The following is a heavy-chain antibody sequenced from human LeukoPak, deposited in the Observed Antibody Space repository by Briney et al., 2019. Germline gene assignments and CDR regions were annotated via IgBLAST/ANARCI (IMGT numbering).Heavy chain of an antibody. CDR1: GFTFSSYA. CDR2: ISGSGGST. CDR3: AKGIYDSSGYDAFDI. Sequence: GGSLRLSCAASGFTFSSYAMSWVRQAPGKGLEWVSAISGSGGSTYCADSVKGRFTISRDNSKNTLYLQMNSLRAEDTAVYYCAKGIYDSSGYDAFDIWGQGTMVTVSS. J-gene: IGHJ3*02. V-gene: IGHV3-23*01. D-gene: IGHD3-22*01.